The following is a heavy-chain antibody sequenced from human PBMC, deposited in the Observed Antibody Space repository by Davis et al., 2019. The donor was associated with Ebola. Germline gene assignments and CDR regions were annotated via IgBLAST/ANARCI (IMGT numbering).Heavy chain of an antibody. D-gene: IGHD1-26*01. J-gene: IGHJ4*02. CDR3: AKDLVVSGSDAFDY. V-gene: IGHV3-30*02. CDR2: IRYDGSNK. Sequence: GESLKISCAASGFTFSSYGMHWVRQAPGKGLEWVAFIRYDGSNKYYADSVKGRFTISRDNSKNTLYLQMNSLRAEDTAVYYCAKDLVVSGSDAFDYWGQGTLVTVSS. CDR1: GFTFSSYG.